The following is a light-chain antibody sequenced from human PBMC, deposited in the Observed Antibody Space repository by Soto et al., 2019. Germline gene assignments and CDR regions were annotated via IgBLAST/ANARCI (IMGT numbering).Light chain of an antibody. Sequence: EIVLTQSPGTLSLSPGERATLSCRASQSVSTSYLAWYQQKPVQAPRLLIYGASNRPTGIPARFSGSGSGTDFTLTISRLEPEDFAVYYCQQYGSSPYTFGQGTKLEIK. V-gene: IGKV3-20*01. CDR1: QSVSTSY. CDR2: GAS. CDR3: QQYGSSPYT. J-gene: IGKJ2*01.